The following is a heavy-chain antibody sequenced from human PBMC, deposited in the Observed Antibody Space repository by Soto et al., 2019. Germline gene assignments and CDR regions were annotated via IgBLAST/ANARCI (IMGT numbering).Heavy chain of an antibody. V-gene: IGHV4-39*01. CDR2: IYYSGST. CDR1: GDSMSSSDYY. CDR3: ARQQTTADIDFRFAP. J-gene: IGHJ5*02. Sequence: PSDTLSLTCAVSGDSMSSSDYYWGWIRQPPGKGLEWIGSIYYSGSTYYNPSLQSRVAVSVDTSKNQFSLKLNSVTAADTAVYYCARQQTTADIDFRFAPRGQGTLVTVSS. D-gene: IGHD2-2*02.